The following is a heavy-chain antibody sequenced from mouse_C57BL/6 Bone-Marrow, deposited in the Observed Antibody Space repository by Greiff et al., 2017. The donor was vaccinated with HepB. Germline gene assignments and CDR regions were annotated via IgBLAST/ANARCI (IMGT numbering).Heavy chain of an antibody. D-gene: IGHD1-1*01. Sequence: EVKLMESGPGLAKPSQTLSLTCSVTGYSITSDYWNWIRKFPGNKLEYMGYISYSGSTYYNPSHKSRTSITRDTSKNQYYLQLNSVTTEDTATYYCARSYGSTYYFDYWGQGTTLTVSS. CDR3: ARSYGSTYYFDY. V-gene: IGHV3-8*01. CDR2: ISYSGST. J-gene: IGHJ2*01. CDR1: GYSITSDY.